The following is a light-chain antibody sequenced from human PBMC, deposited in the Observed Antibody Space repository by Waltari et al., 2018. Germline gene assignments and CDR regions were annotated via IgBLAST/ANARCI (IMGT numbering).Light chain of an antibody. V-gene: IGKV1-39*01. CDR2: AAS. CDR3: QQSYSTPLYT. CDR1: QSISSY. Sequence: DIQMTQSPSSLSASVGDRVTITCRASQSISSYLNWYQQKPGKAPKLLIYAASSLQSGVPSRFSVSGSGTEFTLTISILQPEDFATYYCQQSYSTPLYTFGQGTKLEI. J-gene: IGKJ2*01.